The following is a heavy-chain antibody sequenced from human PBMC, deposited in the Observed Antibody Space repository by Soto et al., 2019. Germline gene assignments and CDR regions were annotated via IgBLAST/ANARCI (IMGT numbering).Heavy chain of an antibody. V-gene: IGHV4-4*02. J-gene: IGHJ4*02. CDR3: AKGLRIVATKGFDY. Sequence: PSETLSLTCAVSGSSISTSNWWSWVRQPPGKGLEWIGEVYRTGSTNYNPSLESRLTISVDKSKNQFSLKLTSVTAADTAVYYCAKGLRIVATKGFDYWGQGTLVTVSS. D-gene: IGHD5-12*01. CDR2: VYRTGST. CDR1: GSSISTSNW.